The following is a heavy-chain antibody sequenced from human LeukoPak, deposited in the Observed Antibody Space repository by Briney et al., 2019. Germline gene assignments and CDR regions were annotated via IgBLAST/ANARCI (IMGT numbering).Heavy chain of an antibody. Sequence: GGSLRLSCAASGFSFSNALMSWVRQAPGKGLEGLGRIKGKSDGATTSYAAPVKDGFGISRDDSKSTLYLQMNSLKTEDTAVYYCTAVPDPIVWFGELYHWGQGALVTVSS. CDR3: TAVPDPIVWFGELYH. CDR2: IKGKSDGATT. V-gene: IGHV3-15*01. CDR1: GFSFSNAL. J-gene: IGHJ5*02. D-gene: IGHD3-10*01.